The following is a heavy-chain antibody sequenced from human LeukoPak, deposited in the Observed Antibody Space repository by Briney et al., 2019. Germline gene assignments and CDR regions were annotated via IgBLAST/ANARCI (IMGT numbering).Heavy chain of an antibody. CDR2: ISSSSSTI. CDR1: GFTFSSYS. Sequence: GGSLRLSCAASGFTFSSYSMNWVRQAPGKGLEWVSYISSSSSTIYYADSVKGRFTISRDNAKNSLYLQMNSLRAEDTAVYYCARAPHCGGDCYLFQHWGQGTLVTVSS. J-gene: IGHJ1*01. CDR3: ARAPHCGGDCYLFQH. V-gene: IGHV3-48*04. D-gene: IGHD2-21*02.